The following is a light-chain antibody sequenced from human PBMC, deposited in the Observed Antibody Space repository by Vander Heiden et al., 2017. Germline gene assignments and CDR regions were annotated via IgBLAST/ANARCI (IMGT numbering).Light chain of an antibody. V-gene: IGLV1-40*01. Sequence: QSLLTQPPSVSGAPGQSVTIPCFGSSLNIGPGYDVHWYQQLPGTAPKLLIYANSDRPSGVPDRFSGSKSGTSASLGITGLQAEDEADYYCQSYDSSLSGVVFGGGTKVTVL. CDR3: QSYDSSLSGVV. J-gene: IGLJ3*02. CDR2: ANS. CDR1: SLNIGPGYD.